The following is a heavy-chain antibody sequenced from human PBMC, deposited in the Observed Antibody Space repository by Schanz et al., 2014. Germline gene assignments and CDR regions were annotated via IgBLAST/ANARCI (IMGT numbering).Heavy chain of an antibody. D-gene: IGHD6-13*01. CDR3: AREQIMAAAGLVDY. J-gene: IGHJ4*01. CDR1: GFTFSNYA. CDR2: ISSSGSYI. V-gene: IGHV3-21*04. Sequence: EVQLLESGGGLVRPGGSLRLSCAASGFTFSNYAMNWVRQAPGKGLEWVSSISSSGSYIHYADSVKGRFTISRDNAKNSLYLQMNSLRAEDTAVYYCAREQIMAAAGLVDYWGHGTLVTVSS.